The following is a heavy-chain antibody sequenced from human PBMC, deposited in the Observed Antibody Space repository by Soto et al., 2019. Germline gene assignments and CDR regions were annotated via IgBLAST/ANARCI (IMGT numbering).Heavy chain of an antibody. CDR1: GGSISRGGYS. CDR3: ARGGGGNPVQPPDL. CDR2: MYHTGTT. Sequence: QMQLQESGSGLVRPSQTLSLTCGVSGGSISRGGYSWNWLRQPPGKGLAWIGYMYHTGTTNYNPSLKSGVTISIDSSQNQFAPRLTSVTAADTAVYFCARGGGGNPVQPPDLGGQGTLVTVSS. J-gene: IGHJ5*02. D-gene: IGHD2-15*01. V-gene: IGHV4-30-2*01.